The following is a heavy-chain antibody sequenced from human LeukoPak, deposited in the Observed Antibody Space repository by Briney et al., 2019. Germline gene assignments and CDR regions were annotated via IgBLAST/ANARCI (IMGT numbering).Heavy chain of an antibody. Sequence: SETLSLTCAVSGGSFSGYYWTWIRQPPGKGLEWIGEINHSGSANYNPSLKSRVTISVDTSKNQFSLKLSSVTAADTAVYYCARGRLGDMITFGGVIAFDYWGQGTLVTVSS. CDR3: ARGRLGDMITFGGVIAFDY. D-gene: IGHD3-16*02. CDR1: GGSFSGYY. J-gene: IGHJ4*02. V-gene: IGHV4-34*01. CDR2: INHSGSA.